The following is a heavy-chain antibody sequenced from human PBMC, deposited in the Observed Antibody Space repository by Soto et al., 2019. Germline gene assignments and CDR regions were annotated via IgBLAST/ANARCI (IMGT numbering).Heavy chain of an antibody. V-gene: IGHV4-34*01. D-gene: IGHD4-17*01. J-gene: IGHJ4*02. CDR1: GGSFSVSY. CDR2: INHSGTT. Sequence: SETLSLTCAVYGGSFSVSYWSWIRQPPGKGLEWIGEINHSGTTNYNPSLKSRVTISVDTSKNQFSLKLSSVTAADTALYFCATYGANSHYWGQGTLVTV. CDR3: ATYGANSHY.